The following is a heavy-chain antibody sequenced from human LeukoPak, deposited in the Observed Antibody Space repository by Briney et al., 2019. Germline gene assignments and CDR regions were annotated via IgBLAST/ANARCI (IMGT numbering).Heavy chain of an antibody. D-gene: IGHD6-13*01. J-gene: IGHJ2*01. CDR1: GGSISSYY. V-gene: IGHV4-4*07. Sequence: SETLSLACTVSGGSISSYYWSWIRQPAGKGLEWIGRIYTSGSTNYNPSLKSRVTMSVDTSKNQFSLKLSSVTAADTAVYYCARGRYSSSWDYWYFDLWGRGTLVTVSS. CDR3: ARGRYSSSWDYWYFDL. CDR2: IYTSGST.